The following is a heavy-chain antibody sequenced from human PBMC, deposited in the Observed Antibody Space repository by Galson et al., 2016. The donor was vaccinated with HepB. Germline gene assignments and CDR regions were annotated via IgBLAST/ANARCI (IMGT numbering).Heavy chain of an antibody. CDR2: IYYSGTT. J-gene: IGHJ6*04. V-gene: IGHV4-39*01. Sequence: LSLTCIVTGGSISSSSYYWGWVRQPPGKGLEWIGSIYYSGTTYYNPSLKSRVTISVDTSKNQFSLKLSSVTAADTAVYYCARAYSSGWTGNYYGMDVWGKGTTVTVSS. CDR3: ARAYSSGWTGNYYGMDV. D-gene: IGHD6-19*01. CDR1: GGSISSSSYY.